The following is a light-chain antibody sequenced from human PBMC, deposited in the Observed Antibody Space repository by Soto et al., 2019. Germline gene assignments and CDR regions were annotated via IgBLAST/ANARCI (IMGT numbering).Light chain of an antibody. CDR2: RAS. CDR3: QVYHWSLTWT. Sequence: EIVMTQSPATLSVTPGERATLSCRASQSVSILLAWYQQKPGQTPRLLIHRASIRITGIPDRFSGSGTGTDFTLIISELDPEDFAVYYCQVYHWSLTWTFGPGTKVDI. V-gene: IGKV3D-15*03. J-gene: IGKJ1*01. CDR1: QSVSIL.